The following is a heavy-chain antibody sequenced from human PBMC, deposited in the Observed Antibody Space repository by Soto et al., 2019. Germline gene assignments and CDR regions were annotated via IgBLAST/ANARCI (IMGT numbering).Heavy chain of an antibody. V-gene: IGHV4-59*08. J-gene: IGHJ4*02. CDR2: IYYSGST. Sequence: QVQLQESGPGLVKPSETLSLTCTVSGDSISSYYWNWIRQPPGKGLEWIGYIYYSGSTNYKSALKSRVTISVDTSKNQFSLKLSSVTAADTAVYYCATGQSVNYGASFDYWGQGILVTVSS. CDR3: ATGQSVNYGASFDY. CDR1: GDSISSYY. D-gene: IGHD4-17*01.